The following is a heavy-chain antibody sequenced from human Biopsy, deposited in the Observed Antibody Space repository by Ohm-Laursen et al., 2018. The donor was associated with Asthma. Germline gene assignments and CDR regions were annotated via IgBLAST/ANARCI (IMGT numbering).Heavy chain of an antibody. Sequence: ASVKVSCKSLGGTFNTYVIDWVRQAPGQGLEWMGGINSVFGTTTYPQKFQDRVTITADDSTSTVYMELSSLRSEDTAVYYCARKAGSCISRTCYSLDFWGQGALVTVSS. CDR3: ARKAGSCISRTCYSLDF. J-gene: IGHJ4*02. CDR2: INSVFGTT. CDR1: GGTFNTYV. V-gene: IGHV1-69*13. D-gene: IGHD2-2*01.